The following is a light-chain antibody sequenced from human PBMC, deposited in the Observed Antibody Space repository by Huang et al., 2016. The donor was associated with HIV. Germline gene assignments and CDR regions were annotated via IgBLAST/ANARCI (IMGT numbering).Light chain of an antibody. J-gene: IGKJ1*01. CDR3: QQGYSTPT. Sequence: DIQMTQSPSSLSASVGDRVTITCRASQSISRYLNWYQHKPGKAPELLIYASSSLQSGVPSRFSGSGSGTDFSLTISGLQPGDYATYYCQQGYSTPTFGQGTKVEMK. CDR2: ASS. CDR1: QSISRY. V-gene: IGKV1-39*01.